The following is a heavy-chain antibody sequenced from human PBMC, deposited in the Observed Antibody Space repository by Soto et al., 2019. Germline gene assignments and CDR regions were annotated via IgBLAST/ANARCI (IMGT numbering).Heavy chain of an antibody. CDR3: ARAAMVVAATPRAFDI. J-gene: IGHJ3*02. CDR1: GYTFTGYY. D-gene: IGHD2-15*01. Sequence: ASVKVSCKASGYTFTGYYMHWVLQAPGQGLEWMGWINPNSGGTNYAQKFQGWVTMTRDTSISTAYMELSRLRSDDTAVYYCARAAMVVAATPRAFDIWGQGTMVT. CDR2: INPNSGGT. V-gene: IGHV1-2*04.